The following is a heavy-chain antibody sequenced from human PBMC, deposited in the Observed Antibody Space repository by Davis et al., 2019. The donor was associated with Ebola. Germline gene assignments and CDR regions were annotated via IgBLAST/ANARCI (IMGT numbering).Heavy chain of an antibody. Sequence: PSETLSLTCTVSGGSISSGGYYWSWIRQHPGKGLEWIGYIYYSGSTYYNPSLKSRVTISVDTSKNQFSLKLSSVTAADTAVYYCARGRPYTYYYDSSGYGSDHLEDYWGQGTLVTVSS. D-gene: IGHD3-22*01. CDR3: ARGRPYTYYYDSSGYGSDHLEDY. J-gene: IGHJ4*02. CDR2: IYYSGST. CDR1: GGSISSGGYY. V-gene: IGHV4-31*03.